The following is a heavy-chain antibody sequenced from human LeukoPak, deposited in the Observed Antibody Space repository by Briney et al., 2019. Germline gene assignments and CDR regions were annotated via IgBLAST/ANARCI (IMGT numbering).Heavy chain of an antibody. D-gene: IGHD3-3*01. CDR1: GYSFTSYL. J-gene: IGHJ3*02. CDR3: ARRSGYYASGRDAFDI. CDR2: IYPGYYHT. V-gene: IGHV5-51*01. Sequence: PGESLKIYCKGSGYSFTSYLLGLVRQIPGKGLELVGIIYPGYYHTIYSPSFQGQVTISADKSISTAYLQWSSLKAADTAMYYCARRSGYYASGRDAFDIWGQGTMVTVSS.